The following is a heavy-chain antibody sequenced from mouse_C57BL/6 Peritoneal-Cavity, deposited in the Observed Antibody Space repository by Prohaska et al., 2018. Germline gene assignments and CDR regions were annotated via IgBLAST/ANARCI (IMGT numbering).Heavy chain of an antibody. CDR1: GYSITSGYY. Sequence: DVQLQESGPGLVKPSQSLSLTCSVTGYSITSGYYWNWIRQFPGNKLEWMGYIGYDGSNNYNPSLKNRISISRDTSKSQFFLKLNSVTTEYTATYYCARGGLPEAMDYWGQGTSVTVSS. J-gene: IGHJ4*01. CDR3: ARGGLPEAMDY. D-gene: IGHD2-2*01. V-gene: IGHV3-6*01. CDR2: IGYDGSN.